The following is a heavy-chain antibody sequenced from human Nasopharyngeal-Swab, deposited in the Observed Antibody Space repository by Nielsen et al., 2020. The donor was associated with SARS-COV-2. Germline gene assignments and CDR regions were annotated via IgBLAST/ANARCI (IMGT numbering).Heavy chain of an antibody. J-gene: IGHJ4*02. V-gene: IGHV3-43*02. D-gene: IGHD3-22*01. CDR1: GFTFDYYA. CDR3: AKDISYYYDSSGYLDY. CDR2: ISGDGGST. Sequence: GESLKISCAASGFTFDYYAIHWVRQAPGKGLEWVSLISGDGGSTYYADSVKGRFTISRDNSKNSLYLQMNSLRTEDTALYYCAKDISYYYDSSGYLDYWGQGTLVTVSS.